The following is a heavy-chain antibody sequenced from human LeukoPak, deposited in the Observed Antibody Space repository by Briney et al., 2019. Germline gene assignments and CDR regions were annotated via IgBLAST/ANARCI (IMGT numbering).Heavy chain of an antibody. V-gene: IGHV3-23*01. D-gene: IGHD3-16*01. Sequence: GGSLRLSCAASGFTFSSYAMSWVRQAPGKGLEWVSAISGSGGSTYYADSVKGRFTISRDNSKNTLYLQMNSLRAEDTAVYYCARGEGSRGRTFDIWGQGTMVTVSS. CDR3: ARGEGSRGRTFDI. CDR1: GFTFSSYA. CDR2: ISGSGGST. J-gene: IGHJ3*02.